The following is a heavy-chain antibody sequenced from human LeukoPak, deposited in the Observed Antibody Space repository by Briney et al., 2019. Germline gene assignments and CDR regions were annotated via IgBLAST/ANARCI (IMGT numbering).Heavy chain of an antibody. V-gene: IGHV1-69*06. J-gene: IGHJ3*02. Sequence: ASVKVSCKASGYSFTGYYMHWVRQAPGQGLEWMGGIIPIFGTANYAQKFQGRVTITADKSTSTAYMELSGLRSEDMAVYYCARGRDDAFDIWGQGTMVTVSS. CDR2: IIPIFGTA. CDR1: GYSFTGYY. CDR3: ARGRDDAFDI.